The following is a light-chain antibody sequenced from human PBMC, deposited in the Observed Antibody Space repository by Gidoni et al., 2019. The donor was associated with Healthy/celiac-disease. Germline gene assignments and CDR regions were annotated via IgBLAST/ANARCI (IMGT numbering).Light chain of an antibody. CDR3: QQYYSTPLT. V-gene: IGKV4-1*01. CDR2: WES. Sequence: DIVMTQSPDSLAVSLGERATINCKSSQSVLYSSNNKNYIAWYQQKPGQPPKLLIYWESTRESGVPDRFSGSGSGTDFTLTISSLQAEDVAVYYCQQYYSTPLTFGPGTKVDIK. J-gene: IGKJ3*01. CDR1: QSVLYSSNNKNY.